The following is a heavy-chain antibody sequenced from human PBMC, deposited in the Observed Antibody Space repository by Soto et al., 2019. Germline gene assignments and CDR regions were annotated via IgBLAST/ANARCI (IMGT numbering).Heavy chain of an antibody. CDR2: IYYSGSA. V-gene: IGHV4-59*01. Sequence: SETLSLTCTVSGGSISSYYWSWIRQPPGKGLEYIGYIYYSGSANYNPSLKSRVTISVDTSKKQFSLKLSSVTAADTAVYYCARSLYSGSYTNWFDPWGQGTLVTVSS. CDR3: ARSLYSGSYTNWFDP. D-gene: IGHD1-26*01. CDR1: GGSISSYY. J-gene: IGHJ5*02.